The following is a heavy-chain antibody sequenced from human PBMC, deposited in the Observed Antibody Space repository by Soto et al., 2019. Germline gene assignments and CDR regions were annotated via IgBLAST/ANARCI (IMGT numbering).Heavy chain of an antibody. CDR2: IIPIFGTA. CDR1: GGTFSSYA. CDR3: ARDRLALRFLEWLSEFDP. D-gene: IGHD3-3*01. V-gene: IGHV1-69*06. J-gene: IGHJ5*02. Sequence: SVKVSCKASGGTFSSYAISWARQAPGQGLEWMGGIIPIFGTANYAQKFQGRVTITADKSTSTAYMELSSLRSEDTAVYYCARDRLALRFLEWLSEFDPWGQGTLVTVSS.